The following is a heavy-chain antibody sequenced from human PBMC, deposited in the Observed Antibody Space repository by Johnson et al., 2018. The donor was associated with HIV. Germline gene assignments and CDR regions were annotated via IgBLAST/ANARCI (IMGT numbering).Heavy chain of an antibody. CDR2: IYSGGST. CDR1: GFTFSDYY. V-gene: IGHV3-66*01. CDR3: ARGAYSSSWHASDASDI. Sequence: VQLVESGGGLVQPGGSLRLSCAASGFTFSDYYMSWVRQAPGKGLEWVSVIYSGGSTYYADSVKGRFTISRDNSKNTLYLQMNSLRAEDTAVYYCARGAYSSSWHASDASDIWGQGTMVTVSS. D-gene: IGHD6-13*01. J-gene: IGHJ3*02.